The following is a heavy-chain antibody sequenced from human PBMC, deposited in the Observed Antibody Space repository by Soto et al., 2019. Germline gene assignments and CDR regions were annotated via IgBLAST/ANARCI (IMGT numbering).Heavy chain of an antibody. Sequence: QVQLVESGGGLVKPGGSLRLSCAASGFTFSDYYMSWIRQVPGKGLEWLSFISSGGITTYYADSVKGRFTISRDNAKISLNLQMNSLRVEDTAVYYCAGGRPGPGYPYFAYWGQGTLVAVSS. CDR1: GFTFSDYY. J-gene: IGHJ4*02. CDR3: AGGRPGPGYPYFAY. D-gene: IGHD1-1*01. CDR2: ISSGGITT. V-gene: IGHV3-11*01.